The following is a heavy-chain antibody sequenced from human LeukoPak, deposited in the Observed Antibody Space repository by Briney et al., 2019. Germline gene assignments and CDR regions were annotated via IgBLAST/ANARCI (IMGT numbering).Heavy chain of an antibody. CDR2: ISSSGSTI. CDR3: ARGVGRWNWNTFDY. Sequence: GGSLRLSCAASRFSFDYYYMTWIRQAPGKGLEWISYISSSGSTIDYAESVKGRFTISRDNAKKLLYLQMTSLRADDTAVYYCARGVGRWNWNTFDYWGQGTLVTVSS. J-gene: IGHJ4*02. V-gene: IGHV3-11*01. D-gene: IGHD1/OR15-1a*01. CDR1: RFSFDYYY.